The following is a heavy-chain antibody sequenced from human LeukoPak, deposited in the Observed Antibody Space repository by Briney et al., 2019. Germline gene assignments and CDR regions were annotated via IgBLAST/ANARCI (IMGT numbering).Heavy chain of an antibody. CDR2: IYPPDSET. Sequence: GESLKISCKGSGYRFASYWIAWVRQMPGKGLECMGIIYPPDSETMYSPSFQGQVTISADESISTAYLQWSSLKASDTAMYFCARLPHYDSIFDSWGQGTLVTVSS. D-gene: IGHD3-22*01. CDR3: ARLPHYDSIFDS. CDR1: GYRFASYW. V-gene: IGHV5-51*01. J-gene: IGHJ4*02.